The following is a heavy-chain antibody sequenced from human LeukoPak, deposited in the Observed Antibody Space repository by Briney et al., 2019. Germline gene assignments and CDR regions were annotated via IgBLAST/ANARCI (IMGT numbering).Heavy chain of an antibody. CDR2: IGVAGTT. CDR1: GFTFSSYA. CDR3: ARLSDV. V-gene: IGHV3-66*04. J-gene: IGHJ6*02. Sequence: GGSLRLSCAASGFTFSSYAMSWVRQAPGKGLEWVSIIGVAGTTIYADSVKGRFTISRDNSKNTVYPQMHGLRGDDTAVYYCARLSDVWGQGTTVTVSS.